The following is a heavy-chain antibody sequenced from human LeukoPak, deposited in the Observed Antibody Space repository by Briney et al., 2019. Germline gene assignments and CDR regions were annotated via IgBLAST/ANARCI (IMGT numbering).Heavy chain of an antibody. CDR1: GGSISSGDYY. D-gene: IGHD3-22*01. CDR3: ARDERDDRSA. CDR2: IYYSGST. Sequence: SETLSLTCTVSGGSISSGDYYWCWIRQPPGKGLEWIGYIYYSGSTYYNPSLKSRVTISVDTSKNQFSLKLSSVTAADTAVYYCARDERDDRSAWGQGTLVTVSS. J-gene: IGHJ4*02. V-gene: IGHV4-30-4*01.